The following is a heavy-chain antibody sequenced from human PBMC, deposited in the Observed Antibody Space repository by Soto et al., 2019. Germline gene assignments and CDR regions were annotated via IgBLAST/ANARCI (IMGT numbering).Heavy chain of an antibody. V-gene: IGHV4-31*03. Sequence: QVQLQESGPGLVKPSQTLSLTCTVSGGSISSGGYYWSWIRQHPGKGLEWIGYIYYSGSTYYNPSLKSRVTISVDTSKNQLSLKLSSVTAADTAVYYCARGVVVAATNDYWGQGTLVTVSS. CDR1: GGSISSGGYY. D-gene: IGHD2-15*01. CDR3: ARGVVVAATNDY. J-gene: IGHJ4*02. CDR2: IYYSGST.